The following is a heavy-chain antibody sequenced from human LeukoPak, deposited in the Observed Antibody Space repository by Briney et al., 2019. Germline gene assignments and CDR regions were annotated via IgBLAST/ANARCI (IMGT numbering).Heavy chain of an antibody. CDR2: IHYSGST. V-gene: IGHV4-31*03. D-gene: IGHD5-18*01. J-gene: IGHJ4*02. CDR1: GGSISSGGYY. Sequence: SQTLSLTCTVSGGSISSGGYYWSWIRQHPGKGLEWIGYIHYSGSTYYNPSLKSRVTVSVDTSKNQFSLRLSSVTAADTAVYYCARGGLDTRRGGYFDYWGQGILVTVSS. CDR3: ARGGLDTRRGGYFDY.